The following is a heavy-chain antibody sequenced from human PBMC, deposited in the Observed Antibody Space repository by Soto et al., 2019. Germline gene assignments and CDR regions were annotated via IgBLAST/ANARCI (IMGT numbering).Heavy chain of an antibody. CDR2: IIPILGIA. CDR1: GGTFSSYT. V-gene: IGHV1-69*02. Sequence: SVKVSCKASGGTFSSYTISWVRQAPGQGLEWMGRIIPILGIANYAQKFQGRVTITADKSTSTAYMELSSLRSEDTAVYYCARGPGSGKIGYYYYMDVWGKGTTVTVSS. J-gene: IGHJ6*03. D-gene: IGHD3-10*01. CDR3: ARGPGSGKIGYYYYMDV.